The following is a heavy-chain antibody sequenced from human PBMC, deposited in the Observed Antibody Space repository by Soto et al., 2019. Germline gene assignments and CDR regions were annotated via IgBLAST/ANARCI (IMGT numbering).Heavy chain of an antibody. CDR1: GFTFSSYA. D-gene: IGHD3-16*02. CDR2: ISGSGDST. J-gene: IGHJ6*02. CDR3: AKDRYGASGGPSKFYGMDV. Sequence: EVQLLESGGGLVQPGGSLRLSCAASGFTFSSYAMSWVRQAPGKGLEWVSVISGSGDSTYYADSVRGRFTISRDNSKNTLYLQMNGLRAEATAIYYSAKDRYGASGGPSKFYGMDVWGQGTTVSVSS. V-gene: IGHV3-23*01.